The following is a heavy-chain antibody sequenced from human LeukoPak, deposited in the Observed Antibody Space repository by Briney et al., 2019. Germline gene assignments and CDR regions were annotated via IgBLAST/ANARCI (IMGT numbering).Heavy chain of an antibody. J-gene: IGHJ4*02. CDR2: ISAYNGNT. D-gene: IGHD3-22*01. Sequence: ASVKVSCKASGYTFTSYGISWVRQAPGQGLEWMGWISAYNGNTNYAQKLQGRVTMTTDTSTSTAYMELRSLRSDDTAVYYCARNYYDSSGYYYKRCLDYWGQGTLVTVSS. V-gene: IGHV1-18*01. CDR3: ARNYYDSSGYYYKRCLDY. CDR1: GYTFTSYG.